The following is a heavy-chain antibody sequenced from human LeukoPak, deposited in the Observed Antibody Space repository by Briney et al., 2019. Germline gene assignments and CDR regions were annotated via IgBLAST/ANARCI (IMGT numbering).Heavy chain of an antibody. J-gene: IGHJ4*02. CDR3: TKASAARCIGVFCYPFDH. V-gene: IGHV3-23*01. D-gene: IGHD2-15*01. CDR1: GFTFTNYA. Sequence: GGALRLSCAASGFTFTNYAMTWVRQAPGKGLEWVGATVGIGPDTYHADSVKGRFTISRDNSKNILYLQMNSLRVEDTAVYYCTKASAARCIGVFCYPFDHWGQGTLVTVSS. CDR2: TVGIGPDT.